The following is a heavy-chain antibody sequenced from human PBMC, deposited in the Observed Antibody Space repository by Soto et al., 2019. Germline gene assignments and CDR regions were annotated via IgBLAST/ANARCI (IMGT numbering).Heavy chain of an antibody. J-gene: IGHJ6*02. D-gene: IGHD1-26*01. CDR1: GYTFTSYG. CDR3: ARDAYSGSYYDGYYYYGMDV. V-gene: IGHV1-18*01. Sequence: ASVNVSCKASGYTFTSYGISWVRQAPGQGLEWMGWISAYNGNTNYAQKLQGRVTMTTDTSTSTAYMEPRSLRSDDTAVYYCARDAYSGSYYDGYYYYGMDVWGQGTTVTVSS. CDR2: ISAYNGNT.